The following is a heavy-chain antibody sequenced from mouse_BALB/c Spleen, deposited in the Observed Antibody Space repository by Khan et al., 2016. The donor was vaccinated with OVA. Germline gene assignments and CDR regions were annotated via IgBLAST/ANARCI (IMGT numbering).Heavy chain of an antibody. CDR3: ARSNDNDWFAY. D-gene: IGHD2-4*01. CDR1: GYTLTNYG. V-gene: IGHV9-3-1*01. Sequence: QIQLVQSGPELKKPGETVKISCKASGYTLTNYGMNWVKQAPGKGLKWMGWINTYTGEPTYAEDFKGRIAFSLETSASTAYLQINNLKNEDTAKYFLARSNDNDWFAYWGQGTLVTVSA. CDR2: INTYTGEP. J-gene: IGHJ3*01.